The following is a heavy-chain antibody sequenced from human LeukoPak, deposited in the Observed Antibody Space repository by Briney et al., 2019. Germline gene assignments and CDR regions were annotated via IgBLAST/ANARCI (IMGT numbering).Heavy chain of an antibody. CDR1: GYSFPNYW. J-gene: IGHJ4*02. D-gene: IGHD5-18*01. CDR3: ARDTSMATGSDY. Sequence: GESLQISCKGSGYSFPNYWIGWVRQMPGKGLEWMGIIFPGDSDTRYSPSFEGQVTISADKSISTAYLQWSSLKASDTAMYFCARDTSMATGSDYWGQGTLVTVSS. V-gene: IGHV5-51*01. CDR2: IFPGDSDT.